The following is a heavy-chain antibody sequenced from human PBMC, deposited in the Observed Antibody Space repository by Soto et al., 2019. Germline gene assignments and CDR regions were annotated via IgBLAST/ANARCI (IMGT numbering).Heavy chain of an antibody. V-gene: IGHV3-7*03. J-gene: IGHJ4*02. CDR3: ARARGVDY. CDR2: IKADGSEK. CDR1: GSTFINHW. D-gene: IGHD3-16*01. Sequence: GGSLRLSCVGSGSTFINHWMNWVRQAPGQGLEWVANIKADGSEKYYVDSVKGRFTISRDNAKNSLYLQMNSLRAEDTAVCYCARARGVDYWGQGTQVTVSS.